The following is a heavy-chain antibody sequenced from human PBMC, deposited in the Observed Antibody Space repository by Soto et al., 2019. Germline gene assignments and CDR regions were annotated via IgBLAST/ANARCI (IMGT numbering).Heavy chain of an antibody. D-gene: IGHD3-9*01. Sequence: ASVKVSCKASGYTFTSYGISWVRQAPGQGLEWMGWISAYNGNTNYAQKLQGRVTMTTDTSTSTAYMELRSLRSDDTAVYYCARVYYDILTGYYKSGGGYYYYGMDVRGQGTTVTVSS. CDR3: ARVYYDILTGYYKSGGGYYYYGMDV. V-gene: IGHV1-18*01. CDR2: ISAYNGNT. CDR1: GYTFTSYG. J-gene: IGHJ6*02.